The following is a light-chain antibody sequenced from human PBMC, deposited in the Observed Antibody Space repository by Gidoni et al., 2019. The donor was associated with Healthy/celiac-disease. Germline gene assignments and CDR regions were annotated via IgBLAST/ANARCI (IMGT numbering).Light chain of an antibody. V-gene: IGKV2-28*01. J-gene: IGKJ2*01. Sequence: DIVMTQSPLSLPVTPGETASISCRSSQSLLHSNGYNYLDWYLQKPGQSPQLLIYLGSNRASGVPDRFSGSGSGTAFTLKISRVEAEDVGVYYCMQALQTPYTFGQGTKLEIK. CDR2: LGS. CDR1: QSLLHSNGYNY. CDR3: MQALQTPYT.